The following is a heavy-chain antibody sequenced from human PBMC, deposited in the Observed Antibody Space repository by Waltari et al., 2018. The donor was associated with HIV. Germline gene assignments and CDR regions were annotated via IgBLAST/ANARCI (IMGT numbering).Heavy chain of an antibody. D-gene: IGHD5-18*01. CDR2: ATRRGSP. V-gene: IGHV4-38-2*01. CDR3: GSGSRRGHSHGIDY. Sequence: QVQLHESGPGMVKPSETLSLTCAVSGYSISSDYYWGWIRQPPGKGLEWIGSATRRGSPYYSPSLKSRVTIALDTSKNQCSLKLNSVAAADTAVYYCGSGSRRGHSHGIDYWGQGTLVTVSS. J-gene: IGHJ4*02. CDR1: GYSISSDYY.